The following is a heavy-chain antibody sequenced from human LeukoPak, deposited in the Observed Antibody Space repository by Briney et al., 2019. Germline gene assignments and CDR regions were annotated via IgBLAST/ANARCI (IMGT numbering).Heavy chain of an antibody. Sequence: GGSLRLSCTASGFTFSDHYMAWVRQAPGKGLEWVARIREKPHSYSTEYAASVKGRFTISRDDSKNSLYLQMSSLKTEDAAVYYCARGFRYGSNWGFDYWGQGTLVTVSS. D-gene: IGHD5-24*01. V-gene: IGHV3-72*01. CDR1: GFTFSDHY. CDR3: ARGFRYGSNWGFDY. CDR2: IREKPHSYST. J-gene: IGHJ4*02.